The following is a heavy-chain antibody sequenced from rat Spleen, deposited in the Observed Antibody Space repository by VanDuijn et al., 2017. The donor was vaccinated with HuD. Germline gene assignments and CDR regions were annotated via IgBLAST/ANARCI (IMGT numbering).Heavy chain of an antibody. J-gene: IGHJ2*01. D-gene: IGHD3-8*01. Sequence: EVQLVESDGGLVQPGRSLKLSCAASGFTFSDYNMAWVRQAPKKGLEWVATISYDGSSTYYRDSVKGRFTISRDNAKSTLYLQMDSLRSEDTATYYCASPIPQGDWFAYWGQGVMVTVSS. CDR2: ISYDGSST. CDR3: ASPIPQGDWFAY. V-gene: IGHV5-7*01. CDR1: GFTFSDYN.